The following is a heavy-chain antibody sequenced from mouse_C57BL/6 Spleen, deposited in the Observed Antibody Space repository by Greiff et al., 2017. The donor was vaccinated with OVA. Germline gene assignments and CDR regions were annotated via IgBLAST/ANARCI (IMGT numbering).Heavy chain of an antibody. D-gene: IGHD2-1*01. V-gene: IGHV1-80*01. CDR3: ARKDPYGNYFDY. CDR1: GYAFSSYW. CDR2: IYPGDGDT. Sequence: VKVVESGAELVKPGASVKISCKASGYAFSSYWMNWVKQRPGKGLEWIGQIYPGDGDTNYNGKFKGKATLTADKSSSTAYMQLSSLTSEDSAVYFCARKDPYGNYFDYWGQGTTLTVSS. J-gene: IGHJ2*01.